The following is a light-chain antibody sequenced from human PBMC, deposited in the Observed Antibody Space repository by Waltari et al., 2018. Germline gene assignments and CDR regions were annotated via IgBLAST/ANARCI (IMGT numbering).Light chain of an antibody. Sequence: QSVLTQPPSVSGAPGQRVTISCTGSSSNIGAGYYVHWYQQLPGTAPKLLIYGNSNRPSGVPDRFSGSKSGTSASLAITGLQAEDEADYYCQSYDNSLSGSYVFGTGTKVTVL. J-gene: IGLJ1*01. CDR1: SSNIGAGYY. CDR2: GNS. V-gene: IGLV1-40*01. CDR3: QSYDNSLSGSYV.